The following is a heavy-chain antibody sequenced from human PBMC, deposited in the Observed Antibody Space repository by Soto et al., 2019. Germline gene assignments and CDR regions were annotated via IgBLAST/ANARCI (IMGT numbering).Heavy chain of an antibody. V-gene: IGHV1-69*12. D-gene: IGHD3-22*01. Sequence: QVQLVQSGAEVKKPGSSVKVSCKASGGTFSSYAISWVRQAPGQGLEWMGGIIPIFGTANYAQKFQGRVTITADESTRTAYMELSSLRSEDTAVYYCASSPNYYDSSGYNFQHWGQGTLVTVSS. CDR2: IIPIFGTA. CDR1: GGTFSSYA. J-gene: IGHJ1*01. CDR3: ASSPNYYDSSGYNFQH.